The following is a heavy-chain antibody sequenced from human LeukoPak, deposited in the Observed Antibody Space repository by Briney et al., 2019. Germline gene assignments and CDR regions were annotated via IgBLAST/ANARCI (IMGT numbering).Heavy chain of an antibody. V-gene: IGHV4-59*01. J-gene: IGHJ4*02. CDR2: IYYTGST. CDR3: ARVGPHGGNSFPLDY. CDR1: GGSISSYY. Sequence: SETLSLTCTVSGGSISSYYWSWIRQSPGKGLESFGYIYYTGSTKYNPSLKSRVTISVDTSKNQFSLQLSSVTAADTAVYFCARVGPHGGNSFPLDYWGQGSLVTVSS. D-gene: IGHD4-23*01.